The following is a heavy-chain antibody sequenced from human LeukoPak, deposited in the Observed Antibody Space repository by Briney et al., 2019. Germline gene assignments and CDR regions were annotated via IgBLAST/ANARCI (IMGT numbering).Heavy chain of an antibody. CDR3: ARSELGYNYYYMDV. CDR1: GFTFSHYS. Sequence: GGSLRLSCAASGFTFSHYSMNWVRQAPGKGLEWVSSISSSSSYIYYADSVKGRFTISRDNAKKSLYLQMNSLRAEDTAVYYCARSELGYNYYYMDVWGKGTTVTISS. CDR2: ISSSSSYI. D-gene: IGHD3-10*01. J-gene: IGHJ6*03. V-gene: IGHV3-21*01.